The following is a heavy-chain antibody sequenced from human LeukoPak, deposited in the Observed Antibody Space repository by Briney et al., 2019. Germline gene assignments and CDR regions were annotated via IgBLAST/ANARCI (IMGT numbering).Heavy chain of an antibody. V-gene: IGHV5-51*01. CDR2: IYPGDSET. D-gene: IGHD5-24*01. CDR1: GYSFTSYW. J-gene: IGHJ6*03. CDR3: PRVGHGYNRHYYYYYKDV. Sequence: GESLKISCKGSGYSFTSYWIGWVRQMPGKGLEWMGIIYPGDSETRYSPSFQGQVTISADKSISTAYLQWSSLKASDTAMYYCPRVGHGYNRHYYYYYKDVWGEGTTVTVSS.